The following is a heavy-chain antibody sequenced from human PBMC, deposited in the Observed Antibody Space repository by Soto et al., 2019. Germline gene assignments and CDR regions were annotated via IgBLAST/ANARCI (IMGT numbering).Heavy chain of an antibody. CDR1: GDSVSSNSAA. CDR2: TYYRSKWYN. J-gene: IGHJ6*02. D-gene: IGHD4-17*01. V-gene: IGHV6-1*01. CDR3: ARDLPVTTINYYYYGMDV. Sequence: SQKLSLTCAISGDSVSSNSAAWNWIRQSPSRGLEWLGRTYYRSKWYNDYAVSVKSRITINPDTSKNQFSLQLNSVTPEDTAVYYCARDLPVTTINYYYYGMDVWGQGTTVTVSS.